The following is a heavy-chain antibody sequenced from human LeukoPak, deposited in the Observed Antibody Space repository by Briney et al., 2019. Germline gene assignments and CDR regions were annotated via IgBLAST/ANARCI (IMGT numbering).Heavy chain of an antibody. CDR1: GFTFSSCS. CDR3: ARDGGNDAFDI. D-gene: IGHD2-15*01. CDR2: ISSSSSYI. J-gene: IGHJ3*02. V-gene: IGHV3-21*01. Sequence: GGSLRLSCVASGFTFSSCSMNWVRQAPGKGLEWVSSISSSSSYIYYADSVKGRFTISRDNAKNSLYLQMNSLRAEDTAVYYCARDGGNDAFDIWGQGTMVTVSS.